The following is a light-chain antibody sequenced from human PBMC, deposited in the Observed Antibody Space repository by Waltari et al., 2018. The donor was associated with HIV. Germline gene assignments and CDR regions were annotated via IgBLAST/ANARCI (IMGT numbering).Light chain of an antibody. J-gene: IGLJ3*02. V-gene: IGLV1-44*01. Sequence: QSFLTQPPSASGTPGRRVIISCSGNTSTVGSNPVNWYRQVPGTAPKLLMFSNNQRPSGVTDRFSGSKSGTSASLAIKGLQSEDEADYYCAARDDSLNVWVFGGGTKLTVL. CDR2: SNN. CDR3: AARDDSLNVWV. CDR1: TSTVGSNP.